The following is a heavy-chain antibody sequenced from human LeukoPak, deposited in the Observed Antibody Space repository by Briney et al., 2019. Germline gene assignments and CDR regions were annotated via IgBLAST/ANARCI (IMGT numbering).Heavy chain of an antibody. J-gene: IGHJ4*02. V-gene: IGHV3-23*01. CDR1: GFTFSTSA. CDR3: AKGSGITMIVVVITD. CDR2: ISGGGTT. D-gene: IGHD3-22*01. Sequence: PAGSLRLSCAASGFTFSTSAMKWVRQAPGKGLEWVSSISGGGTTYYADSVRGRFIISRDNSKNTLYLQMNSLRAEDTVVYYCAKGSGITMIVVVITDWGQGTLVTVPS.